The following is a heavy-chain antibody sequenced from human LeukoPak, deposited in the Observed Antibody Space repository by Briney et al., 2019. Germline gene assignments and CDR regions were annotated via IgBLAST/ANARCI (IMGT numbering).Heavy chain of an antibody. CDR2: IAFDDTDR. Sequence: GGTLRLSCAASGFIFGDYAMHWVRQAPGKGLEWVAAIAFDDTDRYYIDSVKGRFTISRDDSKNTLYLHMTSLRVEDTAVYYCTNSDDYGDYWGQGTLVTVSS. CDR1: GFIFGDYA. J-gene: IGHJ4*02. CDR3: TNSDDYGDY. V-gene: IGHV3-30*04.